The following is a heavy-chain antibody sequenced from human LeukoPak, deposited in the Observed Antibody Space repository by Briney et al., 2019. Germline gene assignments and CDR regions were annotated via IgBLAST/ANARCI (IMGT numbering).Heavy chain of an antibody. D-gene: IGHD2-21*01. CDR3: AKSVVVIAMFAFDI. CDR1: GFTFSSYG. CDR2: IRYDGSNK. V-gene: IGHV3-30*02. J-gene: IGHJ3*02. Sequence: GGSLRLSCAASGFTFSSYGMHWVRQAPGKGLEWVAFIRYDGSNKYYADSVKGRFTISRDNFKNTLYLQMNSLRAEDTAVYYCAKSVVVIAMFAFDIWGQGTMVTVSS.